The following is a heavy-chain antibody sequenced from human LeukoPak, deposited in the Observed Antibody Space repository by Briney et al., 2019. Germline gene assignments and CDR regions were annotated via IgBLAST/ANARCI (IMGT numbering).Heavy chain of an antibody. CDR3: AKDHAEALNYFDY. CDR2: ISYDGSNK. J-gene: IGHJ4*02. Sequence: GGSLRLSCAASGFTFSSYGMHWVRQAPGKGLEWVAVISYDGSNKYYADSVKGRFTISRDNSKNTLYLQMNSLRAEDTAVYYCAKDHAEALNYFDYWGQGTLVTVSS. V-gene: IGHV3-30*18. CDR1: GFTFSSYG.